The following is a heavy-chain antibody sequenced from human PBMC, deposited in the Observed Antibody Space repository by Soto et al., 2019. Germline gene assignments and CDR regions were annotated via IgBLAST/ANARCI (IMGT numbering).Heavy chain of an antibody. CDR2: ISAYNGNT. CDR3: ARDRPXLLLWFGELNYYYGMDV. D-gene: IGHD3-10*01. CDR1: GYTFTSYG. J-gene: IGHJ6*02. Sequence: ASVKVSCKASGYTFTSYGISWVRQAPGQGLEWMGWISAYNGNTNYAQKLQGRVTMTTDTSTSTAYMEVRSLRSDDTAVYYCARDRPXLLLWFGELNYYYGMDVWGQGTTVTVSS. V-gene: IGHV1-18*01.